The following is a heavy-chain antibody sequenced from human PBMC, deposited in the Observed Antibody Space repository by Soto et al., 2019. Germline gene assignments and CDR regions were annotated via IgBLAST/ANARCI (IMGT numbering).Heavy chain of an antibody. J-gene: IGHJ6*02. Sequence: SVKVSCKASGGTFSSYAISWVRQAPGQGLEWMGGIIPIFGTANYAQKFQGRVTITADKSTSTAYMELSSLRSEDTAVYYCARDRIVVVPAATTYYYGMDVWGQGTTVTVSS. CDR2: IIPIFGTA. D-gene: IGHD2-2*01. CDR1: GGTFSSYA. CDR3: ARDRIVVVPAATTYYYGMDV. V-gene: IGHV1-69*06.